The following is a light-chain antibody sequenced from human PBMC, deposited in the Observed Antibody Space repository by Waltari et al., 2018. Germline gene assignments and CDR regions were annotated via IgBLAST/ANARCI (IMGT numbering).Light chain of an antibody. CDR3: ASWDDSPNGRWV. V-gene: IGLV1-44*01. Sequence: QSVLTQPPSASGAPGQRVTISCSGSSSNVGNNVVNWYQQIPGTAPKLLIYRKDQRPSGVPDRFSGSKSGTSACLAISGLQSEDEGDYYCASWDDSPNGRWVFGGGTKLTVL. CDR1: SSNVGNNV. J-gene: IGLJ3*02. CDR2: RKD.